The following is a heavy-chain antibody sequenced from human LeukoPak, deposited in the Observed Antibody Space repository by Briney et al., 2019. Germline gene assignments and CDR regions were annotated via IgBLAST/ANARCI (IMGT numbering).Heavy chain of an antibody. D-gene: IGHD7-27*01. CDR1: GGSFSGYY. V-gene: IGHV4-34*01. J-gene: IGHJ3*02. CDR2: INHSGST. Sequence: PSETLSLTCAVYGGSFSGYYWSWIRQPPGKGLEWIGEINHSGSTNYNPSLKSRVTISVDTSKNQSSLKLGSVTAADTAVYYCARGAIWGPTHDAFDIWGQGTMVTVSS. CDR3: ARGAIWGPTHDAFDI.